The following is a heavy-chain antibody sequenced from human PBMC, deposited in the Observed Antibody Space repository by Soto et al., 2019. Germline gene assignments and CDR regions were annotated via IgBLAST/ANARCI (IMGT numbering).Heavy chain of an antibody. J-gene: IGHJ4*02. CDR3: ARGGSGSFHSYFDY. D-gene: IGHD1-26*01. CDR2: ISSSSSYI. Sequence: EVQLVESGGGLVKPGGSLRLSCAASGFTFSSYSMNWVRQAPGKGLEWVSSISSSSSYIYYADSVKGRFTISRDNAKNSLYLKMNSLRAEDTAVYYCARGGSGSFHSYFDYWGQGTLVTVSS. CDR1: GFTFSSYS. V-gene: IGHV3-21*01.